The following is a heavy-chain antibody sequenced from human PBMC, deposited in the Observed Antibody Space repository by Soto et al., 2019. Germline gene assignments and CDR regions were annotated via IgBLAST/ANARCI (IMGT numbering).Heavy chain of an antibody. Sequence: EAQLVESGGGLVQPGGSLRLTCAASGFTFSSYWMTWVRQAPGKGLEWVANINQDGSETNYMDSVKGRFTISRDNAENSVYLVMNTPRVDDTAMYYCAREYRILWYGKRERGNNWFDPWGRGTLVTVSS. J-gene: IGHJ5*02. CDR1: GFTFSSYW. V-gene: IGHV3-7*03. D-gene: IGHD2-2*01. CDR3: AREYRILWYGKRERGNNWFDP. CDR2: INQDGSET.